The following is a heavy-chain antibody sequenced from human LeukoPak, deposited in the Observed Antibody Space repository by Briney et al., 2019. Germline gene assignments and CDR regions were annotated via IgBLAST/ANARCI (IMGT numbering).Heavy chain of an antibody. CDR2: IDWDDDK. CDR3: ARTPYCGGDCYVDY. D-gene: IGHD2-21*02. J-gene: IGHJ4*02. V-gene: IGHV2-70*04. Sequence: SGPALVKPTETLTLTCTFSGFSLSTSGMRVSWIRQPPGKALEWLARIDWDDDKFYSTSLKTRLTISKDTSKNQVVLTMTNMDPVDTATYYCARTPYCGGDCYVDYWGQGTLVTVSS. CDR1: GFSLSTSGMR.